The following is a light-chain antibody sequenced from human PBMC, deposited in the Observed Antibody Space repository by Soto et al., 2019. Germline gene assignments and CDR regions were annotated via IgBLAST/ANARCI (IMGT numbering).Light chain of an antibody. CDR2: GAS. Sequence: ASQSVSNNYLAWYQQKPGQAPRLLIYGASNRATGIPDRFSGSWSGRDGTLAISRLQSEEFAVYYCQQHGSSGKLGQGTKVDIK. CDR3: QQHGSSGK. V-gene: IGKV3-20*01. J-gene: IGKJ1*01. CDR1: QSVSNNY.